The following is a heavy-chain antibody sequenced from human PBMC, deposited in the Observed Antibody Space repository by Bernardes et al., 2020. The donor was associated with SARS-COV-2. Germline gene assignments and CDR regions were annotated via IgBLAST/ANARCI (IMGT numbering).Heavy chain of an antibody. CDR1: GGSISSYY. CDR3: ARDRPAMGLYYYYYGMDV. D-gene: IGHD5-18*01. J-gene: IGHJ6*02. V-gene: IGHV4-59*01. Sequence: SETLSLTCTVSGGSISSYYWSWIRQPPGKGLEWIGYIYYSGSTNYNPSLKSRVTISVDTSKNQFSLKLSSVTAADTAVYYCARDRPAMGLYYYYYGMDVWGQGTTVTVSS. CDR2: IYYSGST.